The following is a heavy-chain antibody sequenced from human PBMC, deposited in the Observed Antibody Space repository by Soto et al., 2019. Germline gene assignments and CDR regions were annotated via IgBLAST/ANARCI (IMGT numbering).Heavy chain of an antibody. V-gene: IGHV3-30*04. CDR2: VSFDGKVT. Sequence: QVQLVESGGGMAQAGTSLRLSCTGSGFTFNSLSLHWVRQGPDKGLEWVAVVSFDGKVTYYADSVKGRFTVSRDISKNTIYLQANSLRPDDTAVYDCAREPYGDSQYFDYWGQGTAVTVSS. J-gene: IGHJ4*02. CDR1: GFTFNSLS. CDR3: AREPYGDSQYFDY. D-gene: IGHD2-21*02.